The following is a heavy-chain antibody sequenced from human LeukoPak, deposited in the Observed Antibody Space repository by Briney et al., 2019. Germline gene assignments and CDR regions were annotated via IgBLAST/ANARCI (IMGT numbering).Heavy chain of an antibody. D-gene: IGHD3-22*01. CDR1: GFIVSHKY. J-gene: IGHJ4*02. CDR3: ARGQIDLLRNYFDS. CDR2: IYAGGNS. V-gene: IGHV3-66*01. Sequence: LSGGSLRLSCAASGFIVSHKYMAWVRQAPGKGLEWLSIIYAGGNSVSADSVKGRFIISRDNSRSTVHLQMNSLRDDDTAVYYCARGQIDLLRNYFDSWGPGTLVAVSS.